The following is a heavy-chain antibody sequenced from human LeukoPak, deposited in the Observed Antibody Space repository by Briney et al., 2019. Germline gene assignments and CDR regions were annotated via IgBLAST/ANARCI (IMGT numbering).Heavy chain of an antibody. V-gene: IGHV1-18*01. CDR2: TSAYNGNT. CDR3: ARWRDIAAAGTFTDY. Sequence: ASVKVSCKASGYTFTSYGISWVRQAPGQGLEWMGWTSAYNGNTNYAQKPQGRVTMTTDTSTSTAYMELRSLRSDDTAVYYCARWRDIAAAGTFTDYWGQGTLVTVSS. J-gene: IGHJ4*02. CDR1: GYTFTSYG. D-gene: IGHD6-13*01.